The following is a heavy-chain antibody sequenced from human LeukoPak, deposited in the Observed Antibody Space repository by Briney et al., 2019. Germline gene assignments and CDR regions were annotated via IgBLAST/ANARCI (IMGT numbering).Heavy chain of an antibody. D-gene: IGHD4-11*01. CDR3: ARDTTTYYGMDV. CDR2: IYYSGST. Sequence: SQTLSLTCTVSGGSISSGGYYWSWIRQHPGKGLEWIGYIYYSGSTYYNPSLKSRVTISVDTSKNQFSLKLSSVTAADTAVYYCARDTTTYYGMDVWGQGTTVTVSS. V-gene: IGHV4-31*03. J-gene: IGHJ6*02. CDR1: GGSISSGGYY.